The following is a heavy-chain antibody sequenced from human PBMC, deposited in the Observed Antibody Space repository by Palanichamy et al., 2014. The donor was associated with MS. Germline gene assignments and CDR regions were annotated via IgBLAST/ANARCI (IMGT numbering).Heavy chain of an antibody. D-gene: IGHD6-13*01. V-gene: IGHV1-2*02. CDR3: ARRAAGRDRYFDS. Sequence: QVQLVQSGAEVRKPGASVKVSCKTSGYTFTDYFIHWVRQAPGQGLEWVGWINPGSGTTGLSQRFQDRISLTRDRSITTAYMELSSLRSDDTAVFFCARRAAGRDRYFDSWGQGSLVTVSS. CDR2: INPGSGTT. J-gene: IGHJ4*02. CDR1: GYTFTDYF.